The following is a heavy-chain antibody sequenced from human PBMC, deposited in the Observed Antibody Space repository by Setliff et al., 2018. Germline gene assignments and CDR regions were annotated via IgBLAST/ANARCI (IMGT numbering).Heavy chain of an antibody. CDR2: INGDATIA. Sequence: PGGSLRLSCTVYGFSFNKYWMYWVRQAPGKGLEWVSRINGDATIAHYADSVKGRFTISRDNAKNSLSLQMNSLRTEDTAVYYCFGAGTCSYWGQGTQVTVSS. D-gene: IGHD3-10*01. V-gene: IGHV3-74*01. J-gene: IGHJ4*02. CDR1: GFSFNKYW. CDR3: FGAGTCSY.